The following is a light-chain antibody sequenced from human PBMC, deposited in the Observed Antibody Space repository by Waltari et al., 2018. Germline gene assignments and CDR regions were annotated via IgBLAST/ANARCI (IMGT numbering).Light chain of an antibody. Sequence: QSALTQPASVSGSPGQSITISCTGTSSDVGNYNLVSWYQQHPGKAPKLMISAGSKRPSGVSNRFSGSKSGNTASLTISGLQAEGEADYYCCSYAGSSTYVFGTGTKVTVL. CDR1: SSDVGNYNL. CDR3: CSYAGSSTYV. V-gene: IGLV2-23*01. CDR2: AGS. J-gene: IGLJ1*01.